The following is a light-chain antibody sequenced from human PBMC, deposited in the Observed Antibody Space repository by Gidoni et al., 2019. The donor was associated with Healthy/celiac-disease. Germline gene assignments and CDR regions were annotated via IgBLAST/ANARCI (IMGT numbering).Light chain of an antibody. CDR2: GAS. V-gene: IGKV3-15*01. J-gene: IGKJ5*01. CDR1: QSVSSN. CDR3: QQYNNWLIT. Sequence: DIVMTQSPATLSVSPGERATLSCRASQSVSSNLAWYQQKPGQAPRLLIYGASTRATGIPTRFSGSGSGTEFTLTISSLQSEDVAVYYCQQYNNWLITFGQGTRLEIK.